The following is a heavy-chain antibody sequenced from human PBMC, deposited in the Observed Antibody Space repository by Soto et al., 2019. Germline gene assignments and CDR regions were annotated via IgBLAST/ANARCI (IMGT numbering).Heavy chain of an antibody. V-gene: IGHV1-2*04. J-gene: IGHJ5*02. Sequence: SVKVTCNASGYTFTSYYMHWVRQAPGQGLEWMGWINPNSGGTNYAQKFQGWVTMTRDTSIRTAYMELSRLRSDDTAVYYCARDRTRGLWNWFDPWGQGTLGTVSA. D-gene: IGHD2-15*01. CDR2: INPNSGGT. CDR3: ARDRTRGLWNWFDP. CDR1: GYTFTSYY.